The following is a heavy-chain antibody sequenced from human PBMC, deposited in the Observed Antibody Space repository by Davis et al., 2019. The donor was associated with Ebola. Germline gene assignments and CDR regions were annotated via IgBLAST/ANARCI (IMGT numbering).Heavy chain of an antibody. CDR1: GDTFTSYA. CDR2: IIPMFSKA. V-gene: IGHV1-69*06. D-gene: IGHD4-17*01. CDR3: ARQTKVTPAYYYHGMDV. J-gene: IGHJ6*02. Sequence: SVKVSCKASGDTFTSYAINWVRQAPGQGLEWVGGIIPMFSKADYAPKFQGRVTITADKSTTTAYMELSSLRSEDTAVYYCARQTKVTPAYYYHGMDVWGQGTTVTVSS.